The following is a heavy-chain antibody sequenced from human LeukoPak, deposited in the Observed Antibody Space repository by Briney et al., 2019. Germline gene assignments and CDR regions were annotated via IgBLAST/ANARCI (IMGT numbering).Heavy chain of an antibody. CDR3: AKESQLSYSGTFYIDY. V-gene: IGHV3-48*04. CDR1: GFTFSSYA. J-gene: IGHJ4*02. D-gene: IGHD1-26*01. Sequence: GGSLRLSCAASGFTFSSYAMSWARQAPGKGLEWVSYISSSGSTIYYADSVKGRFTISRDNAKNSLYLQMNSLRAEDTAVYYCAKESQLSYSGTFYIDYWGQGTLVTVSS. CDR2: ISSSGSTI.